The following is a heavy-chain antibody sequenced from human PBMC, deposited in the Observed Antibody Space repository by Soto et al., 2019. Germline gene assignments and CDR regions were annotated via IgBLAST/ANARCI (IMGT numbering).Heavy chain of an antibody. CDR1: GFTFSSYG. CDR3: AKEITMVRGVIITPFDY. V-gene: IGHV3-30*18. D-gene: IGHD3-10*01. CDR2: ISYDGSNK. Sequence: GGSLRLSCAASGFTFSSYGMHWVRQAPGKGLEWVAVISYDGSNKYYADSVKGRFTISRDNSKNTLYLQMNSLRAEDTAVYYCAKEITMVRGVIITPFDYWGQGTLVTVSS. J-gene: IGHJ4*02.